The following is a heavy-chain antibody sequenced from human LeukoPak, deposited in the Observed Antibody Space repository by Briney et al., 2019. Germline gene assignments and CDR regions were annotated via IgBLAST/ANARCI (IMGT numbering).Heavy chain of an antibody. D-gene: IGHD2-2*01. Sequence: SETLSLTCTVSGGSISSSSYYWGWIRQPPGKGLEWIGSIYYSGSTYYNPSLKSRVTISVDTSKNQFSLKLSSVTAADTAVYYCAREGQGDIVVVPAAIEAFDIWGQGTMVTVSS. J-gene: IGHJ3*02. V-gene: IGHV4-39*07. CDR2: IYYSGST. CDR3: AREGQGDIVVVPAAIEAFDI. CDR1: GGSISSSSYY.